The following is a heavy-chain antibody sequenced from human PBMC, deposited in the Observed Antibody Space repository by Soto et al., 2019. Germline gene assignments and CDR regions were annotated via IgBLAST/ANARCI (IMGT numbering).Heavy chain of an antibody. Sequence: QVQLVESGGGVVQPGRSLRLSCAASGFTFSSYGMHWVRQAPGKGLEWVAVISYDGSNKYYADSVKGRFTISRDNSKNTLYLQMNSLRAEDTAVYYCANESSFSGYYFDYCGQGTLVTVSS. CDR3: ANESSFSGYYFDY. CDR1: GFTFSSYG. D-gene: IGHD3-10*01. CDR2: ISYDGSNK. J-gene: IGHJ4*02. V-gene: IGHV3-30*18.